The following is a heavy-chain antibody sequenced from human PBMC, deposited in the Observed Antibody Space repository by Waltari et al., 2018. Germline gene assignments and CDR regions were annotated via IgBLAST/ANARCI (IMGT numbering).Heavy chain of an antibody. CDR1: GYTFTSYD. V-gene: IGHV1-8*02. Sequence: QVQLVQSGAEVKKPGASVKVSCKASGYTFTSYDINWVRQATGHGLEWMGWMNPNGGNTGYAQKFQGRVTMTRNTSISTAYMELGSLRSEDTAVYYCARASVAGLMYNWFDPWGQGTLVTVSS. J-gene: IGHJ5*02. CDR3: ARASVAGLMYNWFDP. CDR2: MNPNGGNT. D-gene: IGHD6-19*01.